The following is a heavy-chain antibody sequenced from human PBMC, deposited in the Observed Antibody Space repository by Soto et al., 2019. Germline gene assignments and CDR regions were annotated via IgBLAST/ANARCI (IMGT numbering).Heavy chain of an antibody. CDR2: IYYSGST. CDR3: ARLHPDAYSSGWYPPFDY. V-gene: IGHV4-59*08. Sequence: SETLSLTCTVSGGSISSYYWSWIRQPPGKGLEWIGYIYYSGSTNYNPSLKSRVTISVDTSKNQFSLKLSSVTAADTAVYYCARLHPDAYSSGWYPPFDYWGQGTLVTVSS. CDR1: GGSISSYY. J-gene: IGHJ4*02. D-gene: IGHD6-19*01.